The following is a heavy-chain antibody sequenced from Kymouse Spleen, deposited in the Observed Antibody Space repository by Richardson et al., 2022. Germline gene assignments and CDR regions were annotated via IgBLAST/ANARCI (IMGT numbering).Heavy chain of an antibody. CDR1: GFTFSSYS. V-gene: IGHV3-48*02. CDR3: AREKQWPIDYYYYGMDV. D-gene: IGHD6-19*01. J-gene: IGHJ6*02. CDR2: ISSSSSTI. Sequence: EVQLVESGGGLVQPGGSLRLSCAASGFTFSSYSMNWVRQAPGKGLEWVSYISSSSSTIYYADSVKGRFTISRDNAKNSLYLQMNSLRDEDTAVYYCAREKQWPIDYYYYGMDVWGQGTTVTVSS.